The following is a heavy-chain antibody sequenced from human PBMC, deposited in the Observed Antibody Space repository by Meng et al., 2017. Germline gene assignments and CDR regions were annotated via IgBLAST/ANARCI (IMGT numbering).Heavy chain of an antibody. J-gene: IGHJ4*02. Sequence: QVPLVQSGSELRKPGASVKVSCKASGYTLTSYAINWLRQAPGQGLQWMGWIDTKTGNPTYVPGFTGRLVFSLDTSVSTAYLQISGLKADDTAVYYCTRDGYSDCSRTSCFDSWGQGTLVTVSS. CDR2: IDTKTGNP. D-gene: IGHD2-2*01. CDR1: GYTLTSYA. CDR3: TRDGYSDCSRTSCFDS. V-gene: IGHV7-4-1*02.